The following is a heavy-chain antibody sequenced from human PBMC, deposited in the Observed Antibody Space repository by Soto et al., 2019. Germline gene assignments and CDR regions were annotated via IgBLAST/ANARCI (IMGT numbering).Heavy chain of an antibody. V-gene: IGHV4-39*01. CDR1: GGSISSSSYY. Sequence: SETLSLTCTVSGGSISSSSYYWGWIRQPPGKGLEWIGSIYYSGSTYYNPSLKSRVTISVDTSKNQFSLKLSSVTAADTAVYYCARTYYDFWSGYYGWFDPWGQGTLVTV. J-gene: IGHJ5*02. CDR2: IYYSGST. D-gene: IGHD3-3*01. CDR3: ARTYYDFWSGYYGWFDP.